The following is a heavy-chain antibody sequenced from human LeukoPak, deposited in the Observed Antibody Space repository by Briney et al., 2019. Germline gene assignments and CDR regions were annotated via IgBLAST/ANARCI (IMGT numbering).Heavy chain of an antibody. J-gene: IGHJ1*01. CDR2: IYYSGST. D-gene: IGHD1/OR15-1a*01. CDR3: AQSHSNWNTGDFQH. V-gene: IGHV4-61*01. CDR1: GGSISSSSYY. Sequence: PSETLSLTCTVSGGSISSSSYYWSWIRQPPGKGLEWIGYIYYSGSTNYNPSLKSRVTISVDTSKNQFSLKLSSVTAADTAVYYCAQSHSNWNTGDFQHWGQGTLVTVSS.